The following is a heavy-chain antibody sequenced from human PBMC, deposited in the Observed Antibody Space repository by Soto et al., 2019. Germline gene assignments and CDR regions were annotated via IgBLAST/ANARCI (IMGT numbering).Heavy chain of an antibody. CDR3: AREIRDGYNFYFEY. Sequence: QVQLVESGGGLVNPGGSLRLSCAASGFTFSGYYMSWVRQAPGKGLESISYISGGTAYTSYADSVKGRFTISRDNAKKLLYLQMNSLRVEDTALYYCAREIRDGYNFYFEYWGQGTLVTVSS. D-gene: IGHD1-1*01. CDR1: GFTFSGYY. CDR2: ISGGTAYT. V-gene: IGHV3-11*06. J-gene: IGHJ4*02.